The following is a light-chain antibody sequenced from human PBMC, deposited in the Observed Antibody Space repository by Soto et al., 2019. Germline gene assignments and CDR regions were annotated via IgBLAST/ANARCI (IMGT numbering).Light chain of an antibody. Sequence: EKVMTQSPATLSVSPGERATLSCRASQSVSSNLAWYQQKPGQAPRLLIYGASTRATGIPARFSGSGSGTEFTLTISSLQSEDFAVYYCQQYNNWPPTFGPGNKVDIK. CDR3: QQYNNWPPT. J-gene: IGKJ3*01. CDR2: GAS. CDR1: QSVSSN. V-gene: IGKV3-15*01.